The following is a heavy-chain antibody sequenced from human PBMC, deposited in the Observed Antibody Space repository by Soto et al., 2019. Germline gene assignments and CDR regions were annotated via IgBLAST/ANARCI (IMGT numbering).Heavy chain of an antibody. CDR2: ISSSSSTI. Sequence: EVQLVGSGGGLVQPGGSLRLSCAASGFTFSSYSMNWVRQAPGKGLEWVSYISSSSSTIYYADSVKGRFTISRDNAKNSLYLQMNSLRDEDTAVYYCARGLGYCSGGSCYSPKTGGYYYYGMDVWGQGTTVTVSS. V-gene: IGHV3-48*02. J-gene: IGHJ6*02. D-gene: IGHD2-15*01. CDR1: GFTFSSYS. CDR3: ARGLGYCSGGSCYSPKTGGYYYYGMDV.